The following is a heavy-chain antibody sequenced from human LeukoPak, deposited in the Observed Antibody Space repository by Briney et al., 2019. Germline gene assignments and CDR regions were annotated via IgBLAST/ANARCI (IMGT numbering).Heavy chain of an antibody. V-gene: IGHV3-21*01. CDR3: ARRIDNSGYNWFDP. Sequence: GGSLRLSCAASGFTFSSYSMNWVRQAPGKGLEWVSSISSSSNYIYYADSVKGRFTISRDNAKNSLYLQMNSLRAEDTAVYYCARRIDNSGYNWFDPWGQGTLVTVSS. J-gene: IGHJ5*02. CDR1: GFTFSSYS. CDR2: ISSSSNYI. D-gene: IGHD3-22*01.